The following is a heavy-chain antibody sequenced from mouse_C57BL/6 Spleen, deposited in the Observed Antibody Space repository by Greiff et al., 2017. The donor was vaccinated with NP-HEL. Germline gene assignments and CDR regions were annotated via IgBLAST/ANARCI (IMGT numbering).Heavy chain of an antibody. CDR2: IDPSDSYT. CDR1: GYTFTSYW. Sequence: QVQLQQPGAELVMPGASVKLSCKASGYTFTSYWMHWVKQRPGQGLEWIGEIDPSDSYTNYNQKFKGKSTLTVDKSSSTAYMQLSSLTSEDSAVYYWARHYYDYDGNYYAMDYWGQGTSVTVSS. CDR3: ARHYYDYDGNYYAMDY. D-gene: IGHD2-4*01. J-gene: IGHJ4*01. V-gene: IGHV1-69*01.